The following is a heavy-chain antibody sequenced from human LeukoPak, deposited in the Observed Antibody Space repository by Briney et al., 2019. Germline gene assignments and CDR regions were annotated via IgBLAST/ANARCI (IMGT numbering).Heavy chain of an antibody. CDR3: ARDKGWLAP. CDR1: GGSISSYY. V-gene: IGHV4-4*07. Sequence: PSETLSLTCTVSGGSISSYYWSWIRQPAGKGLEWIGRIYTSGGTNYNPPLKRRVTTSVDTSKNQFSLKLSPVPAADTAVYYCARDKGWLAPWGQGTLVTVSS. J-gene: IGHJ5*02. CDR2: IYTSGGT.